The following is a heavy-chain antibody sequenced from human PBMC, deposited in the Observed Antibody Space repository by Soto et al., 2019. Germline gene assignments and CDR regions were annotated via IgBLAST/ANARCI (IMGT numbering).Heavy chain of an antibody. D-gene: IGHD1-26*01. CDR1: GASISSSNYY. Sequence: SETLSLTCTVSGASISSSNYYWGWVRQPPGKGLEWIASIYFSGRTHYNPSLQSRITVSIDSSKNLFSLRLTSVTAADTALYSCARSFSGHWPYFDYWGQGSQVTISS. CDR2: IYFSGRT. J-gene: IGHJ4*02. V-gene: IGHV4-39*02. CDR3: ARSFSGHWPYFDY.